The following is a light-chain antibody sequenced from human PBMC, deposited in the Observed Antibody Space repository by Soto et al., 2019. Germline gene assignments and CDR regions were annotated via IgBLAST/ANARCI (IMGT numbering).Light chain of an antibody. V-gene: IGLV2-14*03. CDR2: DVS. CDR1: SRDVGGYNY. J-gene: IGLJ2*01. Sequence: QSALTQPASVSGSPGQSITISCTGTSRDVGGYNYVSWYQQHPGKAPNIVIYDVSNRHPGVSNRCSGSKSGNTASLTISWLQAEDEADYYCSSYTSSNTLVLGGGTKLTVL. CDR3: SSYTSSNTLV.